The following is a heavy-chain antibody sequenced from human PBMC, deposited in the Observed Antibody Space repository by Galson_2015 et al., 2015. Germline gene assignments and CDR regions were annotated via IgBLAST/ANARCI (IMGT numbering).Heavy chain of an antibody. V-gene: IGHV3-74*01. D-gene: IGHD2-15*01. CDR1: GFTFSSSW. J-gene: IGHJ4*02. Sequence: SLRLSCAVSGFTFSSSWMHWVRHAPGKGLVWVSRINSDGSDTTYADSVKGRFTISRDNAKNTLFLQMNGLRAEDTAVYYCARVRQTDGLLDYWGQGTLVTVSS. CDR2: INSDGSDT. CDR3: ARVRQTDGLLDY.